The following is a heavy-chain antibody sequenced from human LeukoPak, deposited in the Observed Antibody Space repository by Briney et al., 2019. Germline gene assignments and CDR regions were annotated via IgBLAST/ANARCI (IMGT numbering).Heavy chain of an antibody. V-gene: IGHV1-18*01. J-gene: IGHJ4*02. CDR2: ISASNGNT. D-gene: IGHD3-3*01. CDR3: ARDTHDFWGAFLEPYYFDY. Sequence: ASVKVSCKASGYTFTSYGISWVRQAPGQGLEWVAWISASNGNTNYAQEVQGRVTMTTDTSTSTAYMELRSLRSDDTAVYYCARDTHDFWGAFLEPYYFDYWGQGTLVTVSS. CDR1: GYTFTSYG.